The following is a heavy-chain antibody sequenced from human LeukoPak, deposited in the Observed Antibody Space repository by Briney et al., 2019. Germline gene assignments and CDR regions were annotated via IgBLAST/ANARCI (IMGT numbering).Heavy chain of an antibody. V-gene: IGHV3-23*01. J-gene: IGHJ4*02. CDR3: VKGGFPGDC. Sequence: GGSLRLSCAASGFTFSRYAMSWVRQAPGKGLEWVSGISDSGSNTNYADSVKGRFTISRDNSKNTLYLQMNSLRAEDTAGYYFVKGGFPGDCWVQGALVTVSS. CDR2: ISDSGSNT. D-gene: IGHD2-21*01. CDR1: GFTFSRYA.